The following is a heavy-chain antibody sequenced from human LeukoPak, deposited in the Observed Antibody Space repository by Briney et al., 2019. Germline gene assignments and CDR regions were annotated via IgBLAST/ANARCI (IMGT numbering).Heavy chain of an antibody. V-gene: IGHV4-39*01. D-gene: IGHD6-19*01. CDR1: GFIFTNYF. Sequence: GSLRLSCAASGFIFTNYFMSWVRQPPGKGLEWIGSIYYSGSTYYNPSLKSRVTISVDTSKNQFSLKLSSVTAADTAVYYCANTGGSSGWYLKPYFDYWGQGTLVTVSS. J-gene: IGHJ4*02. CDR2: IYYSGST. CDR3: ANTGGSSGWYLKPYFDY.